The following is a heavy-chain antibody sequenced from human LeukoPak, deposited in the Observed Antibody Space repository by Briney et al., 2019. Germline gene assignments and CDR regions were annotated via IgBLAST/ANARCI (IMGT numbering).Heavy chain of an antibody. CDR3: AKECNSPGSCYYFDY. CDR1: GFTFSSYW. D-gene: IGHD2-15*01. CDR2: IKQDGSEK. J-gene: IGHJ4*02. Sequence: GGSLRLSCAASGFTFSSYWMSWVRQAPGKGLEWVANIKQDGSEKYYVDSVKGRITISRDNAKNSLYLQMNSLRAEDTAVYYCAKECNSPGSCYYFDYWGQGTLVTVSS. V-gene: IGHV3-7*01.